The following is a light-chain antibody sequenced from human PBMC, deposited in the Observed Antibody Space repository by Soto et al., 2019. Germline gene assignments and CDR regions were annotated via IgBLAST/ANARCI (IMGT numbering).Light chain of an antibody. CDR2: STN. J-gene: IGLJ3*02. Sequence: QTVVTQEPSFSVSPGGTVTLTCALSSGSVSSSNSPSWYQQTPGQAPPTLIYSTNTRSSGVPDRFSGSILGNKAALTITGTQADDESDYYCGLYMGSGTWLFGGGTKLTVL. V-gene: IGLV8-61*01. CDR3: GLYMGSGTWL. CDR1: SGSVSSSNS.